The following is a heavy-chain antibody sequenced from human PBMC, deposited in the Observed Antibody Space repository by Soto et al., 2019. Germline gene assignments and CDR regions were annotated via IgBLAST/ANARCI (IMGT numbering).Heavy chain of an antibody. CDR3: ARARGYYVWGSYRYYYFDY. CDR1: GGSISSDGYY. CDR2: IYYSGST. Sequence: PSETLSLTCTVSGGSISSDGYYWSWIRQHPGKGLEWIGYIYYSGSTYYNPSLKSRVTISVDTSKNQFSLKLSSVTAADTAVYYCARARGYYVWGSYRYYYFDYWGQGTLVTVSS. V-gene: IGHV4-31*03. D-gene: IGHD3-16*02. J-gene: IGHJ4*02.